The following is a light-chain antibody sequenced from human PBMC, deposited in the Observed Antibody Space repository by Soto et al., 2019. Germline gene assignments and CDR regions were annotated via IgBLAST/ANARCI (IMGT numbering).Light chain of an antibody. Sequence: ETVMTQSPAPLSVSPGERATLSCGASQSVSTNLAWYQQKPGQVPRLLIYGASTRARDIPARFSGSGSGTAFNLTISSLQSADFAVYDCQQYNDWPLSFGGGTKVEIE. CDR1: QSVSTN. CDR3: QQYNDWPLS. V-gene: IGKV3-15*01. CDR2: GAS. J-gene: IGKJ4*01.